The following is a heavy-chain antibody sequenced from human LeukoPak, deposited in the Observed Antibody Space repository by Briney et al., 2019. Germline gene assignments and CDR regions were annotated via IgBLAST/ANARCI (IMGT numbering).Heavy chain of an antibody. CDR3: ASFHYYGSGAYYLSY. V-gene: IGHV3-23*01. J-gene: IGHJ4*02. CDR2: IGDSGATT. Sequence: GGSLRLSCAASGFTLSSDAMTWVRQAPGKGLEWVSDIGDSGATTYYADSVKGRFTISRDNSKNTLYLQMSSLRAEDTAVYFCASFHYYGSGAYYLSYWAQGTLVTVSS. CDR1: GFTLSSDA. D-gene: IGHD3-10*01.